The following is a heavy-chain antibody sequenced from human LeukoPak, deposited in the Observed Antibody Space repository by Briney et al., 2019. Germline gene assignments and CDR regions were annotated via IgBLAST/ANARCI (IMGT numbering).Heavy chain of an antibody. Sequence: SETLSLTCTVSGGSISSYSWTWIRQPPRKGLGWIGDISYSGSTNYNTSLKSRVTISVDTSKNQFSLKLSSVTTADTAVYYCARTYGSGWYYFDYWGRGTLVTVSS. CDR2: ISYSGST. V-gene: IGHV4-59*01. CDR3: ARTYGSGWYYFDY. D-gene: IGHD6-19*01. CDR1: GGSISSYS. J-gene: IGHJ4*02.